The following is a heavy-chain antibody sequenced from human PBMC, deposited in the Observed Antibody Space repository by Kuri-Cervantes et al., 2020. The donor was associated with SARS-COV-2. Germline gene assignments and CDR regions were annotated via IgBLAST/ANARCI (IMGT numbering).Heavy chain of an antibody. J-gene: IGHJ5*02. Sequence: SDTLSLTCAVYGRSFRGYYWSWTRQPPGKGLEWIGEISHSGNTNYKPSLNSRVTIYLDKSKNQYSLKLTSVTAADTAVYYCARGCNRITIFGVINVPAAENWFDPWGQGTLVTVSS. CDR2: ISHSGNT. D-gene: IGHD3-3*01. CDR1: GRSFRGYY. CDR3: ARGCNRITIFGVINVPAAENWFDP. V-gene: IGHV4-34*01.